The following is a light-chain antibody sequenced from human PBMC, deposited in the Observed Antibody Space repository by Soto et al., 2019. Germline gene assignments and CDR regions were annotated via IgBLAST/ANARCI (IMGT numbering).Light chain of an antibody. CDR3: QQYNNSPIT. J-gene: IGKJ5*01. CDR1: QSVSSN. Sequence: EIVMTQSPATLSVSPGERATLSCRASQSVSSNLAWYQQKPGQAPRLLIYGASTRATGIPARFSGSGSGTEFTLTISSLQSEDFAVYYCQQYNNSPITLGQGTRLEIK. CDR2: GAS. V-gene: IGKV3-15*01.